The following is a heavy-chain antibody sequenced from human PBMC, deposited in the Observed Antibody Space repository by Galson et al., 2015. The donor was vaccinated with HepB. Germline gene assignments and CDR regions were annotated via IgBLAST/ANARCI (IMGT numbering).Heavy chain of an antibody. CDR3: ARDDSKIGYYGSGSYRVFDAFNI. Sequence: SVKVSCKASGYTFTSYGISWVRQAPGQGLEWMGWISAYNGNTNYAQKLQGRVTMTTDTSTSTAYMELRSLRSDDTAVYYCARDDSKIGYYGSGSYRVFDAFNIWGQGTMVTVSS. D-gene: IGHD3-10*01. CDR2: ISAYNGNT. CDR1: GYTFTSYG. J-gene: IGHJ3*02. V-gene: IGHV1-18*01.